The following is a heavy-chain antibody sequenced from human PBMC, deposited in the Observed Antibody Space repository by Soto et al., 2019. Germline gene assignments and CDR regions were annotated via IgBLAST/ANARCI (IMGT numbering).Heavy chain of an antibody. D-gene: IGHD6-19*01. CDR1: GGSISSYY. J-gene: IGHJ4*02. CDR2: IYTSGST. CDR3: ARGLVLDHVSSGWFDY. Sequence: SETLSLTCTVSGGSISSYYWSWIRQPAGKGLEWIGRIYTSGSTNYNPSLKSRVTMAVDTSKNQFSLKLSSVTAADTAVYYCARGLVLDHVSSGWFDYWGQGTLVTVSS. V-gene: IGHV4-4*07.